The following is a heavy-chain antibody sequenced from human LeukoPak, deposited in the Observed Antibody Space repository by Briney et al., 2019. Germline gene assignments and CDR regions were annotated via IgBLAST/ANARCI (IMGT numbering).Heavy chain of an antibody. D-gene: IGHD3-3*01. V-gene: IGHV4-34*01. CDR2: INHSGST. CDR1: GGSFSGYY. J-gene: IGHJ4*02. CDR3: ARDHMYYDFWSGYYPVFDY. Sequence: PSETLSLTCAVYGGSFSGYYWSWIRQPPGKGLEWIGEINHSGSTNYNPPLKSRVTISVDTSKNQFSLKLSSVTAADTAVYYCARDHMYYDFWSGYYPVFDYWGQGTLVTVSS.